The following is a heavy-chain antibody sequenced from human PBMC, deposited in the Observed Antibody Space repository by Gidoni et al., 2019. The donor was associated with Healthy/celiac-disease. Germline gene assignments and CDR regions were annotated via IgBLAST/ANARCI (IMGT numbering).Heavy chain of an antibody. D-gene: IGHD5-12*01. J-gene: IGHJ4*02. V-gene: IGHV3-23*01. CDR1: GFPFSSYA. CDR3: AKSNRGGYEAYDY. Sequence: EVQLLESGGGLVQPGGSLRLSCAASGFPFSSYAMSCVRQAPGRGLECVSAISGSGCSTYYADSVKGRFTISRDNSKNTLYLQMNSLRAEDTAVYYCAKSNRGGYEAYDYWGQGTLVTVSS. CDR2: ISGSGCST.